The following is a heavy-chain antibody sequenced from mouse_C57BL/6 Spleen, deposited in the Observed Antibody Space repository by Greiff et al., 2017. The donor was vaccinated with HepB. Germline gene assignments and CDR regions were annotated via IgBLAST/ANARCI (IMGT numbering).Heavy chain of an antibody. V-gene: IGHV1-42*01. Sequence: EVQLQQSGPELVKPGASVKISCKASGYSFTGYYMNWVKQSPEKSLEWIGEINPSTGGTTYNQKFKAKATLTVDKSASTAYMQLKSLTSEDSAVYYCARSITTVVEDYAMDDWGQGTSVTVSS. CDR1: GYSFTGYY. D-gene: IGHD1-1*01. CDR2: INPSTGGT. J-gene: IGHJ4*01. CDR3: ARSITTVVEDYAMDD.